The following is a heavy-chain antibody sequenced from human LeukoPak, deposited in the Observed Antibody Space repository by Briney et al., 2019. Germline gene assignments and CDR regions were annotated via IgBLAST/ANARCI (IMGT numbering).Heavy chain of an antibody. CDR2: ISWNSGSI. V-gene: IGHV3-9*01. CDR3: AKEAKPEWELPIGYYYYGMDV. CDR1: GFTFDDYA. Sequence: GGSLRLSCAASGFTFDDYAMHWVRQAPGKGLEWLSGISWNSGSIGYADSVKGRFTISRDNAKNSLYLQMDSLRAEDTALYYCAKEAKPEWELPIGYYYYGMDVWGQGTTVTVSS. D-gene: IGHD1-26*01. J-gene: IGHJ6*02.